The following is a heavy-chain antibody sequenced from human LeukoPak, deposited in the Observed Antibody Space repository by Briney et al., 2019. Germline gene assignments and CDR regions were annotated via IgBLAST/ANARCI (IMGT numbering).Heavy chain of an antibody. CDR1: GGSFSENN. Sequence: SETLSLTCAVYGGSFSENNWSWVRQPPGKGLEWLGEINHSGSTSYNPSLKSRVTMSVDTSKNQFSLKLSSVTAADTAVYYCARGVRGHYYYYYYMDVWGKGTTVTVSS. V-gene: IGHV4-34*01. CDR3: ARGVRGHYYYYYYMDV. J-gene: IGHJ6*03. CDR2: INHSGST.